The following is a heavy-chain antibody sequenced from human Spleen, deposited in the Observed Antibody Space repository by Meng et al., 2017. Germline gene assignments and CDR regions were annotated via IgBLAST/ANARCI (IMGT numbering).Heavy chain of an antibody. D-gene: IGHD3-22*01. J-gene: IGHJ6*02. Sequence: SETLSLTCTVSGGSISSSSYYWGWIRQPPGKGLEWIGSIYYSGSTYYNPSLKSRVTISVDTSKNQFSLKLSSVTAADTAVYYCARDKIVVSGIDIWGRGTTVTVSS. CDR3: ARDKIVVSGIDI. CDR1: GGSISSSSYY. CDR2: IYYSGST. V-gene: IGHV4-39*07.